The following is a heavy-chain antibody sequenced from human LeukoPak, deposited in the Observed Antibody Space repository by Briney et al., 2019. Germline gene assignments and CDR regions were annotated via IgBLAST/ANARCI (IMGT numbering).Heavy chain of an antibody. Sequence: GASVKVSCKASGYTFTGYYVHWVRQAPGQGLEWMGRINPNSGDTNYAQKFQGRVTMTRDTSISTAYLQWSSLKASDTAMYYCARLYISSGWYFGYWGQGTLVTVSS. D-gene: IGHD6-19*01. CDR2: INPNSGDT. CDR3: ARLYISSGWYFGY. J-gene: IGHJ4*02. CDR1: GYTFTGYY. V-gene: IGHV1-2*06.